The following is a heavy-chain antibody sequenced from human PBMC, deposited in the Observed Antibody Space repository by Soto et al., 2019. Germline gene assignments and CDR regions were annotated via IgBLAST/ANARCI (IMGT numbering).Heavy chain of an antibody. CDR1: GGTFGSYA. V-gene: IGHV1-69*13. CDR2: IIPIFGTA. J-gene: IGHJ4*02. Sequence: SVKVSCKASGGTFGSYAISWVRQAPGQGLEWMGGIIPIFGTANYAQKFQGRVTITADESTGTAYMELSSLRSEDTAVYYCARNSGSSLPFDYWGQGTLVTVSS. D-gene: IGHD1-26*01. CDR3: ARNSGSSLPFDY.